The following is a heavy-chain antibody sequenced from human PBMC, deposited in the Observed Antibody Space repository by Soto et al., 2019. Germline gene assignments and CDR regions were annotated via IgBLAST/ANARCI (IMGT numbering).Heavy chain of an antibody. Sequence: ASVKVSCKASGGAFSSYAISWVRQAPGQGLEWMGGIIPIFGTANYAQKFQGRVTITADESTSTAYMELSSLRSEDTAVYYCARAVGTMIGYYYYGMDVWGQGTTVTV. V-gene: IGHV1-69*13. D-gene: IGHD3-22*01. CDR3: ARAVGTMIGYYYYGMDV. CDR1: GGAFSSYA. J-gene: IGHJ6*02. CDR2: IIPIFGTA.